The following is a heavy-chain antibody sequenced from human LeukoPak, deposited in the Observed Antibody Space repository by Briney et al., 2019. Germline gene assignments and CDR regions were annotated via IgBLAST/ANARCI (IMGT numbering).Heavy chain of an antibody. CDR2: IYDSGST. CDR1: GGSISSYY. Sequence: PSETLSLTCTVSGGSISSYYWSWIRQPPGKGLEWIGYIYDSGSTNYNPSLKSRVTISVDTSKNQFSLKLSSVTAADTAVYYCARVVAGQYYFDYWGQGTLVTVSS. J-gene: IGHJ4*02. D-gene: IGHD6-19*01. CDR3: ARVVAGQYYFDY. V-gene: IGHV4-59*01.